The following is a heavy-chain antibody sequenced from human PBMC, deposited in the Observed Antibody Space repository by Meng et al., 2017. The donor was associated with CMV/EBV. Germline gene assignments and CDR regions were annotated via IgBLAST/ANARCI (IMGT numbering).Heavy chain of an antibody. CDR2: FAHRGST. Sequence: GSLRLSCTVYGGSFSSYYWNWIRRPPGKGLEWIGEFAHRGSTNYNPSLKSRVTISLNTSKNQFSLELTSVTAADTAVYYCARGAPPTPRYGSGSYFNVPLYYYYGMDVWGQGTTVTVSS. D-gene: IGHD3-10*01. CDR3: ARGAPPTPRYGSGSYFNVPLYYYYGMDV. V-gene: IGHV4-34*01. CDR1: GGSFSSYY. J-gene: IGHJ6*02.